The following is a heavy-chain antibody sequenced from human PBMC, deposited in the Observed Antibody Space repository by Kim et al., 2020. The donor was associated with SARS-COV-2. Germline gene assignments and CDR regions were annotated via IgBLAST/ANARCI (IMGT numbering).Heavy chain of an antibody. Sequence: SETLSLTCTVSGGSISSYYWSWIRQPAGKGLEWIGRIYTSGSTNYNPSLKSRVTMSVDTSKNQFSLKLSSVTAADTAVYYCARGPAELERGDAFDIWGQGTMVTVSS. J-gene: IGHJ3*02. D-gene: IGHD1-1*01. CDR2: IYTSGST. CDR1: GGSISSYY. CDR3: ARGPAELERGDAFDI. V-gene: IGHV4-4*07.